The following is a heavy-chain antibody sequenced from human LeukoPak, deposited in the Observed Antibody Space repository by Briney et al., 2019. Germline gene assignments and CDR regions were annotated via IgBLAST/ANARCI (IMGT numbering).Heavy chain of an antibody. Sequence: PSETLSLTCTVSGASMSSFYWSWIRQPVGKGLEWIGRVFTNGYINYNPSFQSRVTISVDTSKNLFSLKLSSVTAADTAVYYCARDQGGSPFHYYFDSWGQGTLVTVSS. CDR1: GASMSSFY. J-gene: IGHJ4*02. CDR2: VFTNGYI. D-gene: IGHD6-6*01. V-gene: IGHV4-4*07. CDR3: ARDQGGSPFHYYFDS.